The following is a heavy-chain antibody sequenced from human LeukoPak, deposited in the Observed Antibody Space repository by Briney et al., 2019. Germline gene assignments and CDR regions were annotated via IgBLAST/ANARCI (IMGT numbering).Heavy chain of an antibody. CDR2: ISSSSSYI. V-gene: IGHV3-21*01. Sequence: GGSLRLSCAASGFTFSNYSMNWVRQAPGKGLEWVSCISSSSSYIYYADSVKGRFTISRGNAKKSLYLQMNSLRAEDTAVYYCARTFGYSSSWYVDHFDSWGQGTLVTVSS. D-gene: IGHD6-13*01. CDR1: GFTFSNYS. CDR3: ARTFGYSSSWYVDHFDS. J-gene: IGHJ4*02.